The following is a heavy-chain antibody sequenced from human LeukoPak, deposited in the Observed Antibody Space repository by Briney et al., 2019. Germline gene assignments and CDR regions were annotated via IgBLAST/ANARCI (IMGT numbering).Heavy chain of an antibody. J-gene: IGHJ6*03. CDR1: GFTFSSYS. Sequence: GGSLRLTCAASGFTFSSYSMNWVRQAPGKGLEWVSSITRSSIYIYYADSVKGRFTISRDNAKNSLYLQMNSLRAEDTAVYYCAREKRYYYGSGSPYMDVWGKGTTVTISS. V-gene: IGHV3-21*01. CDR3: AREKRYYYGSGSPYMDV. CDR2: ITRSSIYI. D-gene: IGHD3-10*01.